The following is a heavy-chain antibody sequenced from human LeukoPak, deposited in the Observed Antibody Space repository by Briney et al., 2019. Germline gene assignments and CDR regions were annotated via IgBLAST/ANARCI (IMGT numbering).Heavy chain of an antibody. J-gene: IGHJ4*02. CDR3: ARRGDYEFDS. D-gene: IGHD4-17*01. V-gene: IGHV4-39*01. Sequence: SETLPLTCTVSGGSLSSSSYYGGCIRQPPGKGLEWIGSIYYSGSTYYNPSLKSRVTISVDTSKNQFSLKLTSVTAADTAVYYCARRGDYEFDSWGQGTLATVPS. CDR2: IYYSGST. CDR1: GGSLSSSSYY.